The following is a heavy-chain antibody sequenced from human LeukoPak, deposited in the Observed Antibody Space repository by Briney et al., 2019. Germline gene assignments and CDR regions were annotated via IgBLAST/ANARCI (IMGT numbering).Heavy chain of an antibody. Sequence: GGSLRLSCAASGFTFSSYSMNWVRQAPGKGLEWVSSISSSSSYIYYADSVKGRFTISRDNAKNSLYLQMNSLRAEDTAVYYCARVLSGSWDWFDPWGQGTLVTVSS. CDR2: ISSSSSYI. D-gene: IGHD3-22*01. V-gene: IGHV3-21*01. J-gene: IGHJ5*02. CDR3: ARVLSGSWDWFDP. CDR1: GFTFSSYS.